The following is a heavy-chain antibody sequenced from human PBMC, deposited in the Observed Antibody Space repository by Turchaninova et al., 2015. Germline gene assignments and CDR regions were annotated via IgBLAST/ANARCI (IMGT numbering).Heavy chain of an antibody. CDR3: ARLSTRIQLWSRYFDY. CDR2: IYYSGST. V-gene: IGHV4-39*01. J-gene: IGHJ4*02. Sequence: QLQLQESGPGLVKPSDPLSLTCTASGASSSSRSYDWGGLRQPPGKGRGWIGSIYYSGSTYYNPSLKSRVTISVDTSKNQFSLKLSSVTAADTAVYYCARLSTRIQLWSRYFDYWGQGTLVTVSS. CDR1: GASSSSRSYD. D-gene: IGHD5-18*01.